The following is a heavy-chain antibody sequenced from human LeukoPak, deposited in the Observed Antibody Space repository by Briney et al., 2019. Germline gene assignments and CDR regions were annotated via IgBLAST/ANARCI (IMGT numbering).Heavy chain of an antibody. CDR3: AINTLVTTGFQH. CDR2: MNPNSGNT. Sequence: ASVKVSCKASGYTFTSYDINWVRQATGQGLEWMGWMNPNSGNTGYAQKFQGRVTMTEDTSTDTAYMELGSLRSEDTAVYYCAINTLVTTGFQHWGQGTLVTVSS. CDR1: GYTFTSYD. V-gene: IGHV1-8*01. J-gene: IGHJ1*01. D-gene: IGHD4-17*01.